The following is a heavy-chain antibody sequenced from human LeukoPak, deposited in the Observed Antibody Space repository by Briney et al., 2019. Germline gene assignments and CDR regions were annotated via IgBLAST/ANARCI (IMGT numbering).Heavy chain of an antibody. D-gene: IGHD1-26*01. V-gene: IGHV1-24*01. Sequence: ASVKVSCKVSGYTLTELSMHWVRQAPGKGLEWVGGFDPEDGETIYAQKFQGRVTMTEDTSTDTAYIELSSLRSEDTAVYYCATPTSYSGSYYPHFDYWGQGTLVTVSS. CDR1: GYTLTELS. CDR2: FDPEDGET. CDR3: ATPTSYSGSYYPHFDY. J-gene: IGHJ4*02.